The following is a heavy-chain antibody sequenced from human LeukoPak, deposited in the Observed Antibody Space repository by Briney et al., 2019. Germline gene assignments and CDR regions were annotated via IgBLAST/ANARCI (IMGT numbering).Heavy chain of an antibody. Sequence: SETLSLTCTVSGGSISSYYWSWIRQPPGKGLEWIGYIYYSGSTNYNPSLKSRVTISVDTSKNQFSLKLSSVTAAGTAVYYCARDSSSSEYYFDYWGQGTLVTVSS. CDR2: IYYSGST. V-gene: IGHV4-59*01. J-gene: IGHJ4*02. D-gene: IGHD6-6*01. CDR3: ARDSSSSEYYFDY. CDR1: GGSISSYY.